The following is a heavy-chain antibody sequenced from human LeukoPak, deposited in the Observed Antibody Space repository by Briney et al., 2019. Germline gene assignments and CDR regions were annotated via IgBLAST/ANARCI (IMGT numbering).Heavy chain of an antibody. V-gene: IGHV3-7*01. CDR1: GFTFSSYW. D-gene: IGHD1-26*01. Sequence: GGSLRLSCAASGFTFSSYWMSWVRQAPGKGLEWVANMNRDGSEKNYVDSIKGRFTISRDNAANSLYLQMNSLRVEDTAVYYCARGRWELPVDYWGQGTLVTVSS. CDR2: MNRDGSEK. J-gene: IGHJ4*02. CDR3: ARGRWELPVDY.